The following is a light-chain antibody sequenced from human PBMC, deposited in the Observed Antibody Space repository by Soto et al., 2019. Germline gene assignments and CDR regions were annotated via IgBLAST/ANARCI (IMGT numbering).Light chain of an antibody. CDR2: GTS. Sequence: EIVLTQSPGTLSLSAGERATLSCRASQSISSSYLGWYQQKPGQAPRLLIYGTSSRATGIPDRFSGSGSGTYFILTISRLEPEDFATYYCQQYGSSRRTFGQGTKVDIK. CDR3: QQYGSSRRT. CDR1: QSISSSY. J-gene: IGKJ1*01. V-gene: IGKV3-20*01.